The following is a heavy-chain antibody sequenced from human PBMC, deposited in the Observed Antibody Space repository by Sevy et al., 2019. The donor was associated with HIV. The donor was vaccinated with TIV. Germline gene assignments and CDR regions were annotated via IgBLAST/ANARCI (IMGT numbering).Heavy chain of an antibody. Sequence: GGSLRLSCAASGFTFSSYGMHWVRQAPGKGLEWVAVISYDGSNKYYADSVKGRFTISRDNSKNTLYLQMNSLRAEDTAVYYCAKGIGWYVDYFDYWGQGTLVTVSS. D-gene: IGHD6-19*01. V-gene: IGHV3-30*18. J-gene: IGHJ4*02. CDR2: ISYDGSNK. CDR3: AKGIGWYVDYFDY. CDR1: GFTFSSYG.